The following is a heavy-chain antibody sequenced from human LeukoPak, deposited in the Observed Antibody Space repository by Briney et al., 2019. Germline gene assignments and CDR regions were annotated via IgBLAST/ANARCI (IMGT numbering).Heavy chain of an antibody. D-gene: IGHD6-19*01. CDR2: MNPNSGNT. V-gene: IGHV1-8*01. CDR3: ARGAGGSGWYGGVDY. J-gene: IGHJ4*02. Sequence: GASVKVSCKAPGYTFTSYDINWVRQATGQGLEWMGWMNPNSGNTGYAQKFQGRVTMTRNTSISTAYMELSSLRSEDAAVYYCARGAGGSGWYGGVDYWGQGTLVTVSS. CDR1: GYTFTSYD.